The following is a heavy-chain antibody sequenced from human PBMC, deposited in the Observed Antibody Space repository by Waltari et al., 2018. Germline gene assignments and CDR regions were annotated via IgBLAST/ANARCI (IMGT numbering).Heavy chain of an antibody. J-gene: IGHJ5*02. CDR1: GGSISSGDYY. CDR2: IYYSGST. Sequence: QVQLQESGPGLVKPSQTLSLTCTVSGGSISSGDYYWSWIRQPPGKGLEWIGYIYYSGSTYYNPSLKSRVTISVDTSKNQFSLKLSSLRSEDTAVYYCARDRVIRTGTSWLFDPWGQGTLVTVSS. D-gene: IGHD1-7*01. V-gene: IGHV4-30-4*08. CDR3: ARDRVIRTGTSWLFDP.